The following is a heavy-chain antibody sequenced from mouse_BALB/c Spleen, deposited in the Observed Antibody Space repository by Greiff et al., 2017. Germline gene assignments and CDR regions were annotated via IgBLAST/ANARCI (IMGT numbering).Heavy chain of an antibody. D-gene: IGHD3-2*01. CDR3: ARGGLDSSGFDY. CDR2: ISDGGSYT. J-gene: IGHJ2*01. V-gene: IGHV5-4*02. Sequence: EVQGVESGGGLVKPGGSLKLSCAASGFTFSDYYMYWVRQTPEKRLEWVATISDGGSYTYYPDSVKGRFTISRDNAKNNLYLQMSSLKSEDTAMYYCARGGLDSSGFDYWGQGTTLTVSS. CDR1: GFTFSDYY.